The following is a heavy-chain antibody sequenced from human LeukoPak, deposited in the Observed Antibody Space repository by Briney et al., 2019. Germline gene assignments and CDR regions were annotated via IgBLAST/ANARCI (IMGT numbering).Heavy chain of an antibody. Sequence: SEALSLTCTVSGGSISTYYWSWIRQPPGKGLEWIGYVHYSGSTRYSPSLKSRVTISVDTSKNQFSLKLSSVTAADTAVYYCARRGYGSGSFNRYYFDYWGQGTLVTVSS. CDR2: VHYSGST. CDR3: ARRGYGSGSFNRYYFDY. J-gene: IGHJ4*02. V-gene: IGHV4-59*08. CDR1: GGSISTYY. D-gene: IGHD3-10*01.